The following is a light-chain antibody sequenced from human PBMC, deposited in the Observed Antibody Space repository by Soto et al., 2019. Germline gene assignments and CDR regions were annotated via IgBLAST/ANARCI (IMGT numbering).Light chain of an antibody. V-gene: IGKV3-11*01. Sequence: EIVMTQSPATLSVSPGERATLSCRASPSVANFVAWYQQKPGQAPRLLIYGAFNRATGIPARFSGSGSGTDFTLTISSLEPEDSAVYYCQQRNIWPPVTFGHGTKVDI. J-gene: IGKJ1*01. CDR2: GAF. CDR1: PSVANF. CDR3: QQRNIWPPVT.